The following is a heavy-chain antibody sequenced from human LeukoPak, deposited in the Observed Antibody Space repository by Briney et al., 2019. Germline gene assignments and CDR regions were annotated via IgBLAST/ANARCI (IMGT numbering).Heavy chain of an antibody. CDR3: AKDQRDSSGWYGFDYYYYGMDV. CDR2: IGGSGGST. Sequence: HPGGSLRLSCAASGFTFSSYAMSWVRQAPGKGLEWVSAIGGSGGSTYYADSVKGRFTISRDNSKNTLYLQMNSLRAEDTAVYYCAKDQRDSSGWYGFDYYYYGMDVWGQGTTVTVSS. D-gene: IGHD6-19*01. CDR1: GFTFSSYA. V-gene: IGHV3-23*01. J-gene: IGHJ6*02.